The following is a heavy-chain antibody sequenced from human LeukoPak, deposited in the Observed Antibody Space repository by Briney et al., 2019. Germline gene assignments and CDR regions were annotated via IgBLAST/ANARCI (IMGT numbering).Heavy chain of an antibody. Sequence: SETLSLTCTVSGGSISSYYWSWIRQPPGKGLEWIGYIYYSGSTNYNPSLKSRVTISVDTSKNQFSLKLSSVTAADTAVYYCASGATIDAFDIWGQGTMATVSS. D-gene: IGHD1-26*01. CDR2: IYYSGST. J-gene: IGHJ3*02. CDR1: GGSISSYY. CDR3: ASGATIDAFDI. V-gene: IGHV4-59*01.